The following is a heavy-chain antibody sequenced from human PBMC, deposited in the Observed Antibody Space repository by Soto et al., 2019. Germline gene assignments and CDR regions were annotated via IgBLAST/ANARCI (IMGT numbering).Heavy chain of an antibody. CDR3: ARTFLGPDLLSDSFVDYYYYMDV. V-gene: IGHV4-34*01. D-gene: IGHD3-9*01. CDR1: VGSFSGYY. Sequence: PSETLSLTCAVYVGSFSGYYWSWIRQPPGKGLEWIGEINHSGSTNYNPSLKSRVTFSVDTSKSQFSLKLNSVTAADTAVYYCARTFLGPDLLSDSFVDYYYYMDVWGQGTTVTVSS. CDR2: INHSGST. J-gene: IGHJ6*03.